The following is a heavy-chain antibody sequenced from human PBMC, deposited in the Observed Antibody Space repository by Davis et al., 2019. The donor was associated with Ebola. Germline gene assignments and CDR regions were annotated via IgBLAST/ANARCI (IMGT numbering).Heavy chain of an antibody. D-gene: IGHD1-26*01. V-gene: IGHV3-7*01. CDR2: IKQDGSER. CDR1: GFTISTYW. J-gene: IGHJ5*02. CDR3: VGEIRSLRSS. Sequence: GGSLTLSCAASGFTISTYWMNWVRQVPGKGLEWVANIKQDGSERYYVDSVRGRFTMSRDNAKNSLYLQMNSLRVDDTAVYYCVGEIRSLRSSWGQGTLVTVSS.